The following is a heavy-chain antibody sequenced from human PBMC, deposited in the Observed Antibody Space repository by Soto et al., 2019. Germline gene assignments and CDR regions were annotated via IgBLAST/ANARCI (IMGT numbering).Heavy chain of an antibody. Sequence: PSETLSLTCAVYGGSFSGCYWSWIRQPPGKGLEWIGEINHSGSTNYNPSLKSRVTISVDTSKNQFSLKLSSVTAADTAVYYCASYLHLGDCGYEATGAFDDWGQGTLVT. CDR2: INHSGST. D-gene: IGHD5-12*01. CDR3: ASYLHLGDCGYEATGAFDD. V-gene: IGHV4-34*01. CDR1: GGSFSGCY. J-gene: IGHJ4*02.